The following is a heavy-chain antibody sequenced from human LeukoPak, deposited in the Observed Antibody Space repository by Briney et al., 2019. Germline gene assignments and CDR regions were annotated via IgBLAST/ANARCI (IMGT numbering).Heavy chain of an antibody. Sequence: GESLKISCKGSGYSFTSYWIGWVRQMPGKGLEWMGIIYPGDSDTRYSPSFQGQVTISADKSISTAYLQWSSLKASDTAMYYCARGGRYCSSTSCYGRLDPWGQGTLVTVSS. CDR3: ARGGRYCSSTSCYGRLDP. V-gene: IGHV5-51*01. J-gene: IGHJ5*02. CDR1: GYSFTSYW. D-gene: IGHD2-2*01. CDR2: IYPGDSDT.